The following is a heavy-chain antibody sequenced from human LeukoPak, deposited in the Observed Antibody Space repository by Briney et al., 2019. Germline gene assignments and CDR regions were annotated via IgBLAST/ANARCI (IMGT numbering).Heavy chain of an antibody. CDR2: INWNGGST. Sequence: GGSLRLSCAASGFTFDDYGMSWVRQAPGKGLEWVSGINWNGGSTGYADSVKGRFTISRDNAKNSLYLQMNSLRAEDTALYYCAKYHPFDWYLDYWGQGTLVTVSS. J-gene: IGHJ4*02. D-gene: IGHD3-9*01. V-gene: IGHV3-20*04. CDR3: AKYHPFDWYLDY. CDR1: GFTFDDYG.